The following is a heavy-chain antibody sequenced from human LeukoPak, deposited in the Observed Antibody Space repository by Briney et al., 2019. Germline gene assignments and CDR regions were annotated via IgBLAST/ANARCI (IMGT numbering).Heavy chain of an antibody. Sequence: GRSLRLSCAASGFTFNDYAMHWVRQAPGKGLEWVSGISWNSGSIGYADSVKGRFTISRDNAKNSLYLQMNSLRAEDTALYYCAKGSPGGTTDGDFDYWGQGTLVTVSS. CDR2: ISWNSGSI. CDR3: AKGSPGGTTDGDFDY. J-gene: IGHJ4*02. V-gene: IGHV3-9*01. D-gene: IGHD2-2*01. CDR1: GFTFNDYA.